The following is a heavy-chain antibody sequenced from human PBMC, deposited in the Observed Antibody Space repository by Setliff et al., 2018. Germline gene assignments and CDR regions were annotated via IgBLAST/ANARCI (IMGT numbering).Heavy chain of an antibody. J-gene: IGHJ3*02. Sequence: SETLSLTCTVSGGSISSSSYYWGWTRQPPGKGLEWIGYIYYSGSTYYNPSLKGRVTISVDTSKNQFSLKLSSVTAADTAVYYCARDRRIVGARHAFDIWGQGTMVTVSS. V-gene: IGHV4-31*02. CDR2: IYYSGST. D-gene: IGHD1-26*01. CDR3: ARDRRIVGARHAFDI. CDR1: GGSISSSSYY.